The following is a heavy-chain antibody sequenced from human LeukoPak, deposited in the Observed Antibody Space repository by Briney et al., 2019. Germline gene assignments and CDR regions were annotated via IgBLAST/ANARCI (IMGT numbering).Heavy chain of an antibody. CDR1: GDTFSTYY. V-gene: IGHV1-46*01. J-gene: IGHJ3*02. CDR3: ARDLDSSGWAGAFDI. CDR2: INPSGGST. D-gene: IGHD6-19*01. Sequence: GASVKVSCKASGDTFSTYYMHWLRQAPGQGLEWMGIINPSGGSTSYAQKFQGRVSMTRDTSTSTVYMELSSLRSDDTGVYFCARDLDSSGWAGAFDIWGQGTMVTVSS.